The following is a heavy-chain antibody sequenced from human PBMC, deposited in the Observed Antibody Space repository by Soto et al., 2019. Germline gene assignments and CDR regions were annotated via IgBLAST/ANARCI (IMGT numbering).Heavy chain of an antibody. Sequence: SVKVSCKASGGTFSSYTISWVRQAPGQGLEWMGRIIPILGIANYAQKFQGRVTITADKSTSTAYMELSSLRSEDTAVYYCARDLPIAVAGTGAFDIWGQGTMVTVSS. J-gene: IGHJ3*02. CDR2: IIPILGIA. CDR3: ARDLPIAVAGTGAFDI. CDR1: GGTFSSYT. D-gene: IGHD6-19*01. V-gene: IGHV1-69*04.